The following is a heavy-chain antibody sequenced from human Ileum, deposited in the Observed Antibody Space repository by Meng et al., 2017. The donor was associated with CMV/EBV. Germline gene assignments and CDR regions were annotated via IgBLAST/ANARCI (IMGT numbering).Heavy chain of an antibody. CDR3: ARGANYASYRVDY. CDR2: INPNNGDT. Sequence: QWQRLQSGAGVKTPRASVKVSCQASGYPFTSYYIHWVRQAPGQGLEWMGWINPNNGDTNYAQKFQGGVTMTRDTSINTAYMEVTSADTAVYYCARGANYASYRVDYWGQGTLVTVSS. V-gene: IGHV1-2*02. J-gene: IGHJ4*02. CDR1: GYPFTSYY. D-gene: IGHD1-7*01.